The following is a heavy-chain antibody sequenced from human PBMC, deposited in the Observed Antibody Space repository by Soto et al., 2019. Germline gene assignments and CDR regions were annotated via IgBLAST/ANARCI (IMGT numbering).Heavy chain of an antibody. D-gene: IGHD4-17*01. CDR2: IYYSGST. CDR1: GGSISSGGYY. Sequence: QVQLQESGPGLVKPSQTLSLTCTVSGGSISSGGYYWSWIRQHPGKGLEWIGYIYYSGSTYYNPSHKSRFTISVDTSKNQFSLKLSSVTAADTAVYYCARSPEATVTAFDYWGQGTLVTVSS. CDR3: ARSPEATVTAFDY. J-gene: IGHJ4*02. V-gene: IGHV4-31*03.